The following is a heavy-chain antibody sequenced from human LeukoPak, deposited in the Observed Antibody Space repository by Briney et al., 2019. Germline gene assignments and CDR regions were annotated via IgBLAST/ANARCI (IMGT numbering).Heavy chain of an antibody. D-gene: IGHD3-22*01. Sequence: GESLKISGKGSGYSFTSYWIGWVRQMPGKGLDWMGIIYPGDSDTRYSPSFQGQVTISADKSISTAYLQWSSLKASDTAMYYCARQLETYYYDSSSPTGWFDHWGQGTLVTVSS. CDR3: ARQLETYYYDSSSPTGWFDH. J-gene: IGHJ5*02. V-gene: IGHV5-51*01. CDR1: GYSFTSYW. CDR2: IYPGDSDT.